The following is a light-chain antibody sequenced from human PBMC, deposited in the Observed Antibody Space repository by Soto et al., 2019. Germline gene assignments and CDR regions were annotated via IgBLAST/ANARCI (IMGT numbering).Light chain of an antibody. CDR1: RDVSAF. Sequence: DIQMTQSPSSVSASVGDRVTVTCRASRDVSAFFAWYQQAPGKAPKLLIYASSTLQSGVPSRFSGSGSGTDFNLTISSLQPEDSAIYFCQQAHSFPWTFGQGTKVGIK. CDR2: ASS. V-gene: IGKV1-12*01. J-gene: IGKJ1*01. CDR3: QQAHSFPWT.